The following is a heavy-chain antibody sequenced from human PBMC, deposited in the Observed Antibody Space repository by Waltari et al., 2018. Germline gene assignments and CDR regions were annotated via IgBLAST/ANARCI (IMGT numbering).Heavy chain of an antibody. CDR3: ARGDYSSIWPFYFDY. J-gene: IGHJ4*01. CDR2: IKVGNGKP. V-gene: IGHV1-3*01. Sequence: VQLVKSGAEVTKPGAAVKVHCKASGYTLTASAIHWVRQAPGPSLEGMGWIKVGNGKPENSQRFQGRVTITTDTSANTALMELSGLSSEDTAIYYCARGDYSSIWPFYFDYWGQGALVTVSS. D-gene: IGHD6-13*01. CDR1: GYTLTASA.